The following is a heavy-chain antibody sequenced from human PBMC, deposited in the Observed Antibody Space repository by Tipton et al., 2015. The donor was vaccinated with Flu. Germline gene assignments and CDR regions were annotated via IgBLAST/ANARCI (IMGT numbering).Heavy chain of an antibody. CDR1: GYSISSGYY. J-gene: IGHJ4*02. D-gene: IGHD3-3*01. Sequence: TLSLTCAVSGYSISSGYYWGWIRQPPGQGLEWIGSVYHTGSTYYNPSLKSRVTISVDTSTNQFSLRLTSVTAADTALYYCAREEWDDFGKYFDYWGQGTLVTVSS. V-gene: IGHV4-38-2*02. CDR3: AREEWDDFGKYFDY. CDR2: VYHTGST.